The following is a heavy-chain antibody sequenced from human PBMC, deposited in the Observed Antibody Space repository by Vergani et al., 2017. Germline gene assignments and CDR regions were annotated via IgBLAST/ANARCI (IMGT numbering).Heavy chain of an antibody. D-gene: IGHD6-19*01. V-gene: IGHV5-51*01. J-gene: IGHJ6*02. CDR2: IYPGDSDT. CDR3: ARHFYACVSGRESGIDV. CDR1: GYRFTSYW. Sequence: EVQLVQSGAEVKKPGESLKISCKGSGYRFTSYWIGWVRQMPGKGLEWMGIIYPGDSDTRYSPSFQGQVTISADKSTSTAYLQWSSLQASDTAMYYCARHFYACVSGRESGIDVWGQGTTVTVSS.